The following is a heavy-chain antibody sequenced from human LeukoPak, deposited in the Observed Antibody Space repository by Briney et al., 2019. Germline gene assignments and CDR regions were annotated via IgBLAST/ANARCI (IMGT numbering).Heavy chain of an antibody. CDR1: GGTFISYA. CDR2: IIPIFGTA. Sequence: SVKVSCKASGGTFISYAISWVQQAPGQGLEWMGGIIPIFGTANYAQKFQGRVTITADESTSTAYMELSSLRSEDTAVYYCLWEVRNYYYYGMDVWGQGTTVTVSS. D-gene: IGHD1-26*01. V-gene: IGHV1-69*01. J-gene: IGHJ6*02. CDR3: LWEVRNYYYYGMDV.